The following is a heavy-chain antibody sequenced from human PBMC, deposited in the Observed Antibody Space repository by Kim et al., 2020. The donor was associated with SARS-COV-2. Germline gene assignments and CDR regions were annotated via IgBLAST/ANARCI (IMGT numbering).Heavy chain of an antibody. CDR1: GFTFSSYA. CDR3: AKGTHTSGWFGDYFDY. CDR2: VSGSGVST. V-gene: IGHV3-23*01. J-gene: IGHJ4*01. Sequence: GGSLRLSCVTSGFTFSSYAMSWVRQAPGKGLEWVSGVSGSGVSTYYADSVKGRFTISRDSSRNTLYLQMDSLRAEDTAIYYCAKGTHTSGWFGDYFDYWG. D-gene: IGHD6-19*01.